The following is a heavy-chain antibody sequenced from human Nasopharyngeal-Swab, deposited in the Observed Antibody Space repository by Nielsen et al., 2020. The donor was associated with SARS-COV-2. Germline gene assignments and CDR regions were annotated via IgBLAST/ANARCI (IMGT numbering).Heavy chain of an antibody. Sequence: ASFMVSCNASGYTFTSYYMHWLLQPPGQGLEWMGIINPSGGSTSYAQKFQGRVTMTRDTSTSTVYMELSSPRSEDTAVYYCAREQYYDFWSGSPDPWGQGTLVTVSS. D-gene: IGHD3-3*01. CDR2: INPSGGST. J-gene: IGHJ5*02. CDR3: AREQYYDFWSGSPDP. CDR1: GYTFTSYY. V-gene: IGHV1-46*01.